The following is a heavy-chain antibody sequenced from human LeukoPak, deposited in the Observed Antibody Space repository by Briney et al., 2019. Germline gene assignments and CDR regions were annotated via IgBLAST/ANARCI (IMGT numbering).Heavy chain of an antibody. V-gene: IGHV3-30-3*01. CDR2: ISYDGSNK. Sequence: PGGSLRLSCAASGFTFGSYAMNWVRQAPGKGLEWVAVISYDGSNKYYADSVKGRFTISRDNAKNTLYLQMNSLRAEDTAVYYCAREYDYVWGSYRYRSFDYWGQGTLVTVSS. D-gene: IGHD3-16*02. CDR1: GFTFGSYA. J-gene: IGHJ4*02. CDR3: AREYDYVWGSYRYRSFDY.